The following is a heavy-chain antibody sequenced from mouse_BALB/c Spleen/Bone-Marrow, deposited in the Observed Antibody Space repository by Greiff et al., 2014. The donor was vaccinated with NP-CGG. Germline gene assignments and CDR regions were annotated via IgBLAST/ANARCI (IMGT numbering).Heavy chain of an antibody. V-gene: IGHV4-1*02. J-gene: IGHJ3*01. CDR3: ARNGYYGWIAY. CDR1: GFDISRYW. CDR2: INPDSRTI. Sequence: VQLKESGGGLVQPGGSLKLSCAASGFDISRYWMTWVRQAPGKGLEWIGEINPDSRTINYTPSLKDKFIISRDNAKNTLYLQMSKVRSEDTALYYCARNGYYGWIAYWGRGTLVTVSA. D-gene: IGHD2-3*01.